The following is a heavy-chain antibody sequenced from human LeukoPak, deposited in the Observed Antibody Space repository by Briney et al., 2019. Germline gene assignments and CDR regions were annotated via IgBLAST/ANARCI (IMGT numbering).Heavy chain of an antibody. CDR1: GGSISSGDYY. V-gene: IGHV4-30-4*01. CDR3: AREGDTMVRGVIRDWFDP. CDR2: IYYSGST. J-gene: IGHJ5*02. Sequence: SETLSLTCTVSGGSISSGDYYWSWIRQPPGKGLEWIGYIYYSGSTYYNPSLKSRVTISVDTSKNQFSLKLSSVTAADTAVYYCAREGDTMVRGVIRDWFDPWGQGTLVTVSS. D-gene: IGHD3-10*01.